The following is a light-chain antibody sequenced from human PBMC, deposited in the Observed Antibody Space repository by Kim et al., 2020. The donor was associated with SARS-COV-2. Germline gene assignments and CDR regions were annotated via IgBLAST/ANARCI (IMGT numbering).Light chain of an antibody. CDR1: EDITNS. V-gene: IGKV1-NL1*01. J-gene: IGKJ2*01. Sequence: DIQMTQAPSSLSASVGDRVTITCRASEDITNSLAWYQQKPGKAPKLLISIASRLEGGVPSRFSGSGSRTDYTLTITSLQPEDFATYYCQQYYSNPYTFGQGTKLEI. CDR2: IAS. CDR3: QQYYSNPYT.